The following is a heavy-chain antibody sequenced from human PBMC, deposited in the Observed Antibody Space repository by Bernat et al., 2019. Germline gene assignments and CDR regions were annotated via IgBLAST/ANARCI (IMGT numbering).Heavy chain of an antibody. Sequence: QVQLVESGGGVVQPGRSLRLSYAASGFTFSSYAMHWVRQAPGKGLEWVAVISYDGSNKYYADSVKGRFTISRDNSKNTLYLQMNSLRAEDTAVYYCARESPDTGYFDYWGQGTLVTVSS. J-gene: IGHJ4*02. CDR3: ARESPDTGYFDY. D-gene: IGHD3-10*01. CDR2: ISYDGSNK. CDR1: GFTFSSYA. V-gene: IGHV3-30-3*01.